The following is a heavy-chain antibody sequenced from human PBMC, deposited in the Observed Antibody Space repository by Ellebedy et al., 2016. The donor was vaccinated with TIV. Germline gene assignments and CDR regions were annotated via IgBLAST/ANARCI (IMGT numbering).Heavy chain of an antibody. J-gene: IGHJ5*02. CDR1: GYTFTGYY. D-gene: IGHD2-2*01. V-gene: IGHV1-2*02. Sequence: ASVKVSCKASGYTFTGYYMHWVRQAPGQGLEWMGWINPNSGGTNYAQKFQGRVTMTRDTSISTAYMELSRLRSNDTAVYYCARGPVVPAALVYNWFDPWGQGILVTVSS. CDR3: ARGPVVPAALVYNWFDP. CDR2: INPNSGGT.